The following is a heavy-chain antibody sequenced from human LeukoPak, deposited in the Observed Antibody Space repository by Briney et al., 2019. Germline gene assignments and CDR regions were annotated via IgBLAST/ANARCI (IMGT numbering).Heavy chain of an antibody. J-gene: IGHJ4*02. CDR1: GFTFNRCW. V-gene: IGHV3-53*01. D-gene: IGHD4-23*01. Sequence: GGSLRLSCVVSGFTFNRCWMNWVRQAPGKGLECVSVIYSGGNTYYADSVKGRFTISRDNSKNTLFLQMNSLRAEDTAVYYCARRGDGGRSFDYWSQGTLVTVSS. CDR3: ARRGDGGRSFDY. CDR2: IYSGGNT.